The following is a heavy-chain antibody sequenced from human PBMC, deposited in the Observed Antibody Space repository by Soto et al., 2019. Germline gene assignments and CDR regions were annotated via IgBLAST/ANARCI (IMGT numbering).Heavy chain of an antibody. V-gene: IGHV4-31*02. D-gene: IGHD4-4*01. CDR2: IYYSGST. Sequence: TSETLSLTCAVSGGSISSGGYYWSWIRQHPGKGLEWIGYIYYSGSTYYNPSLKSRVTISVDTSKNQFSLKLSSVTAADTAVYYCAVSLQKRPLTYINFDYWGQGTLVTVSS. J-gene: IGHJ4*02. CDR3: AVSLQKRPLTYINFDY. CDR1: GGSISSGGYY.